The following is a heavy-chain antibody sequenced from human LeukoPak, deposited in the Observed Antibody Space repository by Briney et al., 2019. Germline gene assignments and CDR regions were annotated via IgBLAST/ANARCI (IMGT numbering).Heavy chain of an antibody. Sequence: GASVKVSCKASGGTFSSYAISWGRQAPGQGLEWMGGIIPIFGTANYAQKFQGRVTITADESTSTAYMELSSLRSEDTAVYYCARGYFWSGYYPNYYYYGMDVWGQGTTVTVSS. J-gene: IGHJ6*02. CDR3: ARGYFWSGYYPNYYYYGMDV. CDR2: IIPIFGTA. D-gene: IGHD3-3*01. V-gene: IGHV1-69*13. CDR1: GGTFSSYA.